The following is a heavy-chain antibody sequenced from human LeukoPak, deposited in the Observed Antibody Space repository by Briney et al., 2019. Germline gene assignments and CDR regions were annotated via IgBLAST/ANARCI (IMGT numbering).Heavy chain of an antibody. J-gene: IGHJ6*02. V-gene: IGHV3-23*01. CDR1: GFTFRSYA. CDR2: ISGSGGST. D-gene: IGHD1-14*01. CDR3: AHRTTGQLTQEYYYWDREV. Sequence: GGSLRLSCAASGFTFRSYAMSWVRQAPGKGLEWVSAISGSGGSTYYADSVKGRFTISRDNSKNTLYLQMNSLIAEDTAVYYCAHRTTGQLTQEYYYWDREVWGQRATGTVS.